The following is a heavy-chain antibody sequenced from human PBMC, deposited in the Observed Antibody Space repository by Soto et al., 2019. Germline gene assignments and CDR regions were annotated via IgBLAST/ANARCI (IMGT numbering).Heavy chain of an antibody. CDR3: AKEGYVSGFF. CDR2: IDSGGRT. Sequence: GGSLRLSCAVSGFTLSTHASIWVRQGPGKGLEWVSGIDSGGRTYHADSVKGRFTISRDNSKNALYLQMNSLRAEDTAVYYCAKEGYVSGFFWGQGTLVTVSS. J-gene: IGHJ4*02. CDR1: GFTLSTHA. V-gene: IGHV3-23*01. D-gene: IGHD3-10*01.